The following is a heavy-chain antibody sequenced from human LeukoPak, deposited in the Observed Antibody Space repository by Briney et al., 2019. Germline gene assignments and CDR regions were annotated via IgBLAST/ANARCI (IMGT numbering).Heavy chain of an antibody. CDR1: GGSISSYY. CDR3: ARVRPYYYDSSGNYFDY. Sequence: SETLSLTCTVSGGSISSYYWSWIRQPAGKGLEWIGRIYTSGSTNYNPSLKSRVTMSVDTSKNQFSLKLSSVTAADTAVYYCARVRPYYYDSSGNYFDYWGQGTLVTVS. J-gene: IGHJ4*02. CDR2: IYTSGST. V-gene: IGHV4-4*07. D-gene: IGHD3-22*01.